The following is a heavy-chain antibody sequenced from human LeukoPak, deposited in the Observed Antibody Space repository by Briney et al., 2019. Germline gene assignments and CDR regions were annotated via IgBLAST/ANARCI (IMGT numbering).Heavy chain of an antibody. CDR1: GGSISSGGYS. Sequence: SETLSLTCAVSGGSISSGGYSWSWIRQPQGKGLEWIGYIYHSGSTYYNPSLKSRVTISVDRSKNQFSLKLSSVTAADTAVYYCARVRGEVDPWGQGTLVTVSS. D-gene: IGHD2-21*01. V-gene: IGHV4-30-2*01. CDR3: ARVRGEVDP. CDR2: IYHSGST. J-gene: IGHJ5*02.